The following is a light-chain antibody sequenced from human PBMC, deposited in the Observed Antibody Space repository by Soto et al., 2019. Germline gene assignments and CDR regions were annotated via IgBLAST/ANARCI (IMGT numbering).Light chain of an antibody. V-gene: IGKV4-1*01. Sequence: DIVMTQSPDSLAVSLGERATINCKSSQTVLHGSNYLAWYQQKPGKPPKLLIYWASTRESGVPDRFSGSGSGTDFTLTISSLQAEDVAVYYCQQYYTTPVTFGQGTKVEIK. CDR3: QQYYTTPVT. J-gene: IGKJ1*01. CDR2: WAS. CDR1: QTVLHGSNY.